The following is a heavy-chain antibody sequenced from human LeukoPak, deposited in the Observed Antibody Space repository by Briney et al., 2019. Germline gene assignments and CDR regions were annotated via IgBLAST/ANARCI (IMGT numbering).Heavy chain of an antibody. J-gene: IGHJ4*02. D-gene: IGHD3-3*01. CDR2: IYSGSST. CDR3: ARYSDRGEWYPSY. Sequence: GWSLILYCAATGLTGRSSYISWVGEAPGTWLDRVSVIYSGSSTYYADSVKGRFTISRDNSKNMVYLQMNSLRAEDTAVYYCARYSDRGEWYPSYWGQGTLVTVSS. CDR1: GLTGRSSY. V-gene: IGHV3-66*01.